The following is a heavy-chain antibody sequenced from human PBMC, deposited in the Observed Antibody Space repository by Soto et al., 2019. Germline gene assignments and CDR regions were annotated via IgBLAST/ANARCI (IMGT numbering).Heavy chain of an antibody. D-gene: IGHD2-15*01. CDR1: GFTFSSYE. Sequence: EVQLVESGGGLVQPGGSLRLSCAASGFTFSSYEMNWVRQAPGKGLEWVSYISSSGSTIYYADSVKGRFTISRDNAKNSLYLQMNSLRAEDTAVYYCARDGDCSGGSCWSVDYFDYWGQGTLVTVSS. CDR2: ISSSGSTI. J-gene: IGHJ4*02. CDR3: ARDGDCSGGSCWSVDYFDY. V-gene: IGHV3-48*03.